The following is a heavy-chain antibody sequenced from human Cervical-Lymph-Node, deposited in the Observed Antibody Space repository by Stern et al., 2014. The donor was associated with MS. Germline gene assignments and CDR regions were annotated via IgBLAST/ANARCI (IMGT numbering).Heavy chain of an antibody. CDR2: INPTGGST. V-gene: IGHV1-46*01. D-gene: IGHD3-22*01. J-gene: IGHJ4*02. CDR3: ARAGSGNSNYFDY. CDR1: GYTFTAYY. Sequence: DQLVESGAEVKKPGASVKISCKASGYTFTAYYLYWVRQASGQGLEWMGIINPTGGSTTYAQTFQGRVTMTADTSTSTVYMDLSSLTSEDTAIYYCARAGSGNSNYFDYWGQGTLVTVSP.